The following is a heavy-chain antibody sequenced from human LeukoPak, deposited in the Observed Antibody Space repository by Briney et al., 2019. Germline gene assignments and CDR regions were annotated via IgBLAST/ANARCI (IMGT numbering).Heavy chain of an antibody. J-gene: IGHJ4*02. CDR1: GFTFSSYV. CDR3: TTIEDYYDSSGYFFDY. CDR2: ISYDGSNE. Sequence: GGSLRLSCAAPGFTFSSYVMHWVRQAPGKGLEWVAIISYDGSNEYYADSVEGRFTISRDNSKNTLYLQMNSLKTEDTAVYYCTTIEDYYDSSGYFFDYWGQGTLVTVSS. V-gene: IGHV3-30*04. D-gene: IGHD3-22*01.